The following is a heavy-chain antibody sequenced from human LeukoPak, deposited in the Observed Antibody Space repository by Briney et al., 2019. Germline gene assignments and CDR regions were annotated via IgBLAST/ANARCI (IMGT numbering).Heavy chain of an antibody. D-gene: IGHD5-24*01. CDR3: ARGLVGMATRYFDL. Sequence: PSETLSLTCAVSGGSISSSNWWSWVRQPPGKGLEWIGEIYHSGSTSYNPSLKSRVTMSVDRSQNQFSLRLSTVTAADTAVYYCARGLVGMATRYFDLWGRGTLVTVSS. CDR1: GGSISSSNW. CDR2: IYHSGST. J-gene: IGHJ2*01. V-gene: IGHV4-4*02.